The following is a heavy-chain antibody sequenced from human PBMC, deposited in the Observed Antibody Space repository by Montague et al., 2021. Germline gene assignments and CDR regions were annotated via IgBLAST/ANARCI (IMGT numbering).Heavy chain of an antibody. CDR1: GGSIRSYY. J-gene: IGHJ5*02. CDR3: ARALAARWWFDP. CDR2: IYYSGST. Sequence: SETLSLICTISGGSIRSYYWNWIRQPPGKGLEWIGYIYYSGSTNYNPSLKGRVNISLDTSNYQFSLNLRSVTAADTAVYYCARALAARWWFDPWGQGTLVTVSS. V-gene: IGHV4-59*01. D-gene: IGHD6-6*01.